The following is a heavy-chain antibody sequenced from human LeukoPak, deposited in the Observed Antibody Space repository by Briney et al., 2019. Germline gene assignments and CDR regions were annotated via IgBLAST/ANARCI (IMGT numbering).Heavy chain of an antibody. Sequence: SVKVSCKASGGTFSSYTISWVRQAPGQGLEWMGRIIPILGIANYAQKFQGRVTITADKSTSTACMELSSLRSEDTAVYYCARDSGILYYGMDVWGQGTTVTVSS. J-gene: IGHJ6*02. CDR2: IIPILGIA. CDR3: ARDSGILYYGMDV. V-gene: IGHV1-69*04. D-gene: IGHD1-14*01. CDR1: GGTFSSYT.